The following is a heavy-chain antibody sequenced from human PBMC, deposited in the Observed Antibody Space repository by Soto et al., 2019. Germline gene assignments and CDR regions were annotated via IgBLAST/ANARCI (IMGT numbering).Heavy chain of an antibody. D-gene: IGHD6-19*01. CDR1: GGTFSNHA. CDR2: IIPMFPTA. J-gene: IGHJ6*02. Sequence: SVKVSCKASGGTFSNHAISWVRQAPGQGLEWVGGIIPMFPTADYAQRFQGRVTITADDSTTTVYMELSGLRSEDTAMYYCARLGIAVEDYYYYGMDVWGQGTTVTVSS. V-gene: IGHV1-69*13. CDR3: ARLGIAVEDYYYYGMDV.